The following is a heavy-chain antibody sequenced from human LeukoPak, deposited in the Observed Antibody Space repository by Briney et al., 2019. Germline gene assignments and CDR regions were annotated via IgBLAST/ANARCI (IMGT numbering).Heavy chain of an antibody. CDR2: ISGSGGST. J-gene: IGHJ4*02. CDR3: AKRPYCSGGSCYPFDY. Sequence: GGSLRLSCAASGFTFSSYAMSWVCQAPGKGLEWVSAISGSGGSTYYADSVKGRFTISRDNSKNTLYLQMNSLRAEDTAVYYCAKRPYCSGGSCYPFDYWGQGTLVTVSS. CDR1: GFTFSSYA. D-gene: IGHD2-15*01. V-gene: IGHV3-23*01.